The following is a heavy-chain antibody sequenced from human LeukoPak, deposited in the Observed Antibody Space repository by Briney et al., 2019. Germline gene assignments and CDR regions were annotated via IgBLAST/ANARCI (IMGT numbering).Heavy chain of an antibody. J-gene: IGHJ4*02. CDR3: ATDKLGSGYASDFDY. D-gene: IGHD2-15*01. CDR1: GFSVSSNY. CDR2: IYTGGTT. V-gene: IGHV3-66*02. Sequence: GGSLRLSCAGSGFSVSSNYMNWVRQAPGKGLEWVSAIYTGGTTYYADYVKGRFTISRDNSKNTLYLEMNSLRAEDTAVYYCATDKLGSGYASDFDYWGQGTLVTASS.